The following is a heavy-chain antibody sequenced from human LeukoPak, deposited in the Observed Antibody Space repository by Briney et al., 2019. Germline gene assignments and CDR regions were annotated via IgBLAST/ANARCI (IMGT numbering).Heavy chain of an antibody. J-gene: IGHJ4*02. CDR2: IDPSSTYI. D-gene: IGHD3-10*01. V-gene: IGHV3-21*01. Sequence: GGSLRLSCSASGFTFSTYPMNWVRQAPGKGLEWVSSIDPSSTYIYYADSVRGRFTISRDNAQNSLYLQMNSLRVEDTAVYYCARPSYNSGSFFDYWGQGSLVTVS. CDR3: ARPSYNSGSFFDY. CDR1: GFTFSTYP.